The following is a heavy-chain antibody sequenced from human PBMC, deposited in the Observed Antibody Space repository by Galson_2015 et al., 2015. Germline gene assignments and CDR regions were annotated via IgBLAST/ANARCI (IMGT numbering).Heavy chain of an antibody. CDR3: ARVQDDYGDYGDYYYYGMDV. D-gene: IGHD4-17*01. V-gene: IGHV3-48*02. Sequence: SLRLSCAASGFTFSSYSMNWVRQAPGKGLEWVSYISSSSTIYYADSVKGRFTISRDNAKNSLYLQMNSLRDEDTAVYYCARVQDDYGDYGDYYYYGMDVWGQGTTVTVSS. J-gene: IGHJ6*02. CDR1: GFTFSSYS. CDR2: ISSSSTI.